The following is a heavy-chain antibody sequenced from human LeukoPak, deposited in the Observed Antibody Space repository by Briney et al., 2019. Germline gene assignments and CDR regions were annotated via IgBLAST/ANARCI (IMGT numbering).Heavy chain of an antibody. V-gene: IGHV1-69*13. CDR3: ARDDYGGNWSDP. D-gene: IGHD4-23*01. CDR2: IIPIFGTA. J-gene: IGHJ5*02. CDR1: GGTFSSYA. Sequence: EASVKVSCKASGGTFSSYAISWVRQAPGQGLEWMGGIIPIFGTANYAQKFQGRVTITADESTSTAYMELSSLRSEDTAVYYCARDDYGGNWSDPWGQGTLVTVSS.